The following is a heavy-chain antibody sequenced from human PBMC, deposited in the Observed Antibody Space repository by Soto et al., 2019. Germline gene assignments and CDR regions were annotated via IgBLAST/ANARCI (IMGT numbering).Heavy chain of an antibody. J-gene: IGHJ4*02. Sequence: QLQLQESGPGLVKPSETLSLTCTVSGASITTRNSYWGWIRQPPGKGLEWIGSINYSGSTYYNPSLKGQLTISGDTSKIYFPQEVILVTAAAAAVFFCAKPGFWSDYRVPHHGGQGPLVPV. CDR2: INYSGST. D-gene: IGHD3-3*01. CDR1: GASITTRNSY. V-gene: IGHV4-39*01. CDR3: AKPGFWSDYRVPHH.